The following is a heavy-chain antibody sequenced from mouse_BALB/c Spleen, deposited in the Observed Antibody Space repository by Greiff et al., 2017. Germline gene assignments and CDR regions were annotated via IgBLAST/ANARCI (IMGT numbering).Heavy chain of an antibody. Sequence: VQLQQSGPELVKPGASVRISCKASGYTFTSYYIHWVKQRPGQGLEWIGWIYPGNVNTKYNEKFKGKATLTADKSSSTAYMQLSSLTSEDSAVYFCAYGYDYYAMDYWGQGTSVTVSS. CDR1: GYTFTSYY. J-gene: IGHJ4*01. CDR3: AYGYDYYAMDY. D-gene: IGHD2-2*01. V-gene: IGHV1S56*01. CDR2: IYPGNVNT.